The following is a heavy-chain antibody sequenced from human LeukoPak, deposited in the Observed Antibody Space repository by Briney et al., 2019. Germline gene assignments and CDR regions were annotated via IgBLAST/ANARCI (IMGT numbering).Heavy chain of an antibody. V-gene: IGHV3-30*03. CDR1: GFTFSSYG. CDR3: ARDSHGEDDDY. D-gene: IGHD4-17*01. J-gene: IGHJ4*02. CDR2: ISYDGSNK. Sequence: GGSLRLSCAASGFTFSSYGMHWVRQAPGKGLEWVAVISYDGSNKYYADSVKGRFTISRDNSKNTLYLQMNSLRAEDTAVYYCARDSHGEDDDYWGQGTLVTVSS.